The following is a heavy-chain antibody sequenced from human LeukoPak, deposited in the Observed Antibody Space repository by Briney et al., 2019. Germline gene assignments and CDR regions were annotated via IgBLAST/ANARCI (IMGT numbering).Heavy chain of an antibody. Sequence: SETLSLTCAVSGGSFSSSNWRCWGRPPGGKGEEGIGEIYHSGSTNYNPSLKSRVSISVDKSKNQFSLKLSSVTAADTAVYYCARGAMVRGVKFDYWGQGTLVTVSS. D-gene: IGHD3-10*01. J-gene: IGHJ4*02. CDR3: ARGAMVRGVKFDY. CDR2: IYHSGST. V-gene: IGHV4-4*02. CDR1: GGSFSSSNW.